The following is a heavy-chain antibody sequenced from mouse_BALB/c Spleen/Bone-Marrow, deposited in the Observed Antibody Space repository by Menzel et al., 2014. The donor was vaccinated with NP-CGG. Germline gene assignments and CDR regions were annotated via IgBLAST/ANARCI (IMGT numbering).Heavy chain of an antibody. V-gene: IGHV14-3*02. CDR3: APYYYGRWFAN. J-gene: IGHJ3*01. CDR2: IDPANGNI. Sequence: EVQLQQSGAELVKPGASVKLSCTASGFSIKDTYMHWVKQRPEQGLEWIGRIDPANGNIKYDPKFQGKATMTADTSSNTAYLQLSSLTSEDTAVYYCAPYYYGRWFANWGQGTLVTVSA. D-gene: IGHD1-1*01. CDR1: GFSIKDTY.